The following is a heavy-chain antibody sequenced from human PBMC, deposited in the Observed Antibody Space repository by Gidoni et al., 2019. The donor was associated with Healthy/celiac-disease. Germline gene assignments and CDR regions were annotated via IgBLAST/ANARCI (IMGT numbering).Heavy chain of an antibody. Sequence: QLQLQESGPGLVQPSETLSLPCTVSGGSLSSSSYYWGWLRQPPGKGLEWIGSIYYSGSTYYNPSLKSRVTISVDTSKNQFSLKLSSVTAADTAVYYCARRGYYYDSSGWDYFDYWGQGTLVTVSS. CDR2: IYYSGST. J-gene: IGHJ4*02. V-gene: IGHV4-39*01. CDR3: ARRGYYYDSSGWDYFDY. D-gene: IGHD3-22*01. CDR1: GGSLSSSSYY.